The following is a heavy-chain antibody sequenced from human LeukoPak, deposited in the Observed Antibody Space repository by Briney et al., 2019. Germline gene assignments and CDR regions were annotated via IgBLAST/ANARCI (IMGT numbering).Heavy chain of an antibody. J-gene: IGHJ4*02. CDR1: GYTSTSYD. CDR3: AREDDSSGYSL. CDR2: MNPNSGNT. Sequence: ASVKVSCKASGYTSTSYDINWVRQATGQGLEWMGWMNPNSGNTGYAQKFQGRATMTRNTSISTAYMELSSLRSEDTAVYYCAREDDSSGYSLWGQGTLVTVSS. V-gene: IGHV1-8*01. D-gene: IGHD3-22*01.